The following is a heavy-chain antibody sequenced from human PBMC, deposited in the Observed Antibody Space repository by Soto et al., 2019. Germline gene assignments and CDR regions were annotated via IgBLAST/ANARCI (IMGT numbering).Heavy chain of an antibody. CDR1: GGTFSSYA. V-gene: IGHV1-69*13. CDR3: ARSFVDILTGYYNHPTDY. J-gene: IGHJ4*02. D-gene: IGHD3-9*01. Sequence: ASVKVSCKASGGTFSSYAISWVRQAPGQGLEWMGGIIPIFGTANYAQKFQGRVTITADESTSTAYMELSSLRSEDTAVYYCARSFVDILTGYYNHPTDYWGQGTLVTVSS. CDR2: IIPIFGTA.